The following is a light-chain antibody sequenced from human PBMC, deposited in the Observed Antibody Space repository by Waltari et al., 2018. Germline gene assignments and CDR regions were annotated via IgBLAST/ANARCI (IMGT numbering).Light chain of an antibody. CDR2: DAS. J-gene: IGKJ1*01. CDR3: QKYGTRPAT. CDR1: QSVSRT. V-gene: IGKV3-20*01. Sequence: EIVLTQSPGTLSLSPGERATLSCRASQSVSRTLAWYQQKPGQAPRLLIYDASIRATGIPDSFSGSGSGPDFSLTISRLGPEDFAVYYCQKYGTRPATFGQGTKVEIK.